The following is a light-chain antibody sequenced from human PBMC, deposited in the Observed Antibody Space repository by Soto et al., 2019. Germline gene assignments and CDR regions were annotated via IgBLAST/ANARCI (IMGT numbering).Light chain of an antibody. V-gene: IGLV2-8*01. Sequence: QSALTKPPSASGSPGQSVTISCTGTKNDIVVYDFVSWYQHHPGKAPRLIIYEVVQRPSGVPDRFSGSKSGNTASLTVSGIQAADEADYCCKSYAGSNTYVFGSGNKVNGL. CDR2: EVV. CDR3: KSYAGSNTYV. J-gene: IGLJ1*01. CDR1: KNDIVVYDF.